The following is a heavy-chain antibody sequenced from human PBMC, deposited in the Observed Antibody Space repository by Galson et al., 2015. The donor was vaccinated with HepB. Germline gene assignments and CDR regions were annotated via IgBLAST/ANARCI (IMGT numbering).Heavy chain of an antibody. Sequence: PALVKPTQTLTLTCTFSGFSLSTSQAAVAWIRQPPGKALEWLAIIYRNDEEHCSPSLKSRLTITKDTSKNHVVLTMSNMDPVDTATYYCAHYASPGYFTSVTGLNYWGQGTLVTVSS. CDR1: GFSLSTSQAA. CDR3: AHYASPGYFTSVTGLNY. CDR2: IYRNDEE. V-gene: IGHV2-5*01. D-gene: IGHD2-21*02. J-gene: IGHJ4*02.